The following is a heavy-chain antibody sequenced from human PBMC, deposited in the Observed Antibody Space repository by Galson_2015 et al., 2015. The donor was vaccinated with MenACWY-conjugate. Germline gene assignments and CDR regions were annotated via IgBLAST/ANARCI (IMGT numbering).Heavy chain of an antibody. J-gene: IGHJ1*01. V-gene: IGHV4-38-2*02. Sequence: SETLSLTCTVSGFSITIGYYWAWIRQPPGKGLEWIGSIYHTRSHYRRPSLRSRLTMSVDTSENQFSLTLKSVTAADTAIYYCARFYDYGEPEYFQHWGQGTLVTVSS. CDR2: IYHTRSH. CDR1: GFSITIGYY. D-gene: IGHD4-17*01. CDR3: ARFYDYGEPEYFQH.